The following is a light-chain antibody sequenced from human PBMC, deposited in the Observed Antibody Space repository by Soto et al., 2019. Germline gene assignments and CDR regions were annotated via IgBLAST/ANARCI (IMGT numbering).Light chain of an antibody. CDR1: LSFGTT. V-gene: IGKV3-11*01. CDR3: QQFSTWLT. J-gene: IGKJ4*01. Sequence: EVVLTQTPATLSLSPGERATLSCRSSLSFGTTLAWYQQKLVQAPRLLIYSASIRAGGIPARFSGSGSETDFTLTFSSLEPEDFAVYHCQQFSTWLTCGGGTKVDIK. CDR2: SAS.